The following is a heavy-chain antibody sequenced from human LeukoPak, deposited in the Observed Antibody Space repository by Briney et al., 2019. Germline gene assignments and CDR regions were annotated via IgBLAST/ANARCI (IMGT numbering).Heavy chain of an antibody. CDR1: GFTFSSYE. D-gene: IGHD2-21*02. J-gene: IGHJ4*02. CDR2: ISSNGSTI. Sequence: GGSLRLSCAASGFTFSSYEINWVRQAPGKGLEWVSYISSNGSTIYYADSVKGRFTISKDNARNSLYPQMNSLRAEDTAVYYCARMTGDCGGDCLGWGQGTLVTVS. CDR3: ARMTGDCGGDCLG. V-gene: IGHV3-48*03.